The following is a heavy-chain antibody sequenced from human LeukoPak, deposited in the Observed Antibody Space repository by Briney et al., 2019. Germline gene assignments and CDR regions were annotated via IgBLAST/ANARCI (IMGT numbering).Heavy chain of an antibody. CDR2: IKQEGSEK. J-gene: IGHJ4*02. V-gene: IGHV3-7*01. CDR1: GFTFSSYW. Sequence: PRGSLRLSCAASGFTFSSYWMSWVRQAPGKGLEWVANIKQEGSEKYYVDSVKGRFTISRDNAKNSLYLQMNSLRAEDTALYFCASGRQLGYWGQGTLVTVSS. CDR3: ASGRQLGY. D-gene: IGHD3-16*01.